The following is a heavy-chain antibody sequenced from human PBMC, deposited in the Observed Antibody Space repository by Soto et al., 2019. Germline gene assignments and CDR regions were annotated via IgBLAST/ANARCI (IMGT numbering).Heavy chain of an antibody. CDR2: IYPGDSDT. CDR3: ARLRGSGWYTGYFDY. V-gene: IGHV5-51*01. CDR1: GFNFPTFW. Sequence: GESLKISCKHSGFNFPTFWIAWVRQMPGKGLEWMGIIYPGDSDTRYSPSFQGQVTISADKSISTAYLQWSSLKASDTAMYYCARLRGSGWYTGYFDYWGQGTLVTVSS. J-gene: IGHJ4*02. D-gene: IGHD6-19*01.